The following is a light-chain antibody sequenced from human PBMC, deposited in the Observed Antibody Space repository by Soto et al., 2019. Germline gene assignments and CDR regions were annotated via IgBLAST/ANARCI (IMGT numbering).Light chain of an antibody. CDR1: ALRNQY. CDR3: QSADSSGTYV. V-gene: IGLV3-25*01. Sequence: SYELTQPSSVSVSPGQTASITCSGDALRNQYAYWYQQKPGQAPFLVIYKDTERPSGIPGRFSGSSSGTTVTLTISGVQAEDEADYYCQSADSSGTYVFGSGTKVTVL. CDR2: KDT. J-gene: IGLJ1*01.